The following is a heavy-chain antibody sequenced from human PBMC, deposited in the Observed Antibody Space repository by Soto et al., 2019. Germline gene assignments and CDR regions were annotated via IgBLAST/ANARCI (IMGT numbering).Heavy chain of an antibody. CDR1: SGSISSSNW. CDR3: ARALVVPAAMPYYYYYMDV. D-gene: IGHD2-2*01. Sequence: QVQLQESGPGLVKPSGTLSLTCAVSSGSISSSNWWSWVRQPPGKGLEWVGEIYHSGSTNYNPSLNSRVTISVDKSKNQFSLKLSSVTAADTAVYYCARALVVPAAMPYYYYYMDVWGKGTTVTVSS. J-gene: IGHJ6*03. CDR2: IYHSGST. V-gene: IGHV4-4*02.